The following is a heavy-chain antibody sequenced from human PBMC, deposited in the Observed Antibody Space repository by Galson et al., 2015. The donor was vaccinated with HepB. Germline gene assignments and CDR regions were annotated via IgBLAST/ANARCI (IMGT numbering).Heavy chain of an antibody. CDR3: ARELTRQLPLDY. CDR1: GFSVRSYS. D-gene: IGHD2-2*01. V-gene: IGHV3-21*01. CDR2: IHWSGFYI. J-gene: IGHJ4*02. Sequence: SLRLSCAASGFSVRSYSMNWVRQAPGKGLEWISSIHWSGFYIYYADSGKGRFTISRDNAKNSLYLQMNSLTAEDTAVYYCARELTRQLPLDYWGQGALVTVSS.